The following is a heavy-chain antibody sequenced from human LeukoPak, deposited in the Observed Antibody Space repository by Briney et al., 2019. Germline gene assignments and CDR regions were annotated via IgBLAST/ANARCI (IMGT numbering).Heavy chain of an antibody. CDR3: ARSPPGPPPPRHFDY. CDR1: GGSISSYY. Sequence: TSETLSLTCTVSGGSISSYYWSWIRQPPGKGLEWIGYIYYSGSTNYNPSLKSRVTISVDTSKNQFSLKLSSVTAADTAAYYCARSPPGPPPPRHFDYWGQGTLVTVSS. J-gene: IGHJ4*02. V-gene: IGHV4-59*01. CDR2: IYYSGST.